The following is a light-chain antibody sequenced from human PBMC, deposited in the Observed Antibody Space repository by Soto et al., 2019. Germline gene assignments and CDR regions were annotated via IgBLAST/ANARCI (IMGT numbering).Light chain of an antibody. CDR1: QSISSY. V-gene: IGKV1-39*01. Sequence: DIQMTQSPSSLSASVGDRVTITCRASQSISSYLNWYQQKPGKAPKPLIYAASSSQSGVPSRFSGSGSGTDFTFTISSLQPADFATYYCQQTYSTPRGTFGQGTKVEIK. CDR3: QQTYSTPRGT. CDR2: AAS. J-gene: IGKJ1*01.